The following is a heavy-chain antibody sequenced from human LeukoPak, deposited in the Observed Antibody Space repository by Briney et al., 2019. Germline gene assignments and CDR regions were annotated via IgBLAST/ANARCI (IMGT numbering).Heavy chain of an antibody. CDR1: GFTFSSYA. J-gene: IGHJ4*02. CDR3: ARVGPGGFDY. Sequence: GRSLRLSCAASGFTFSSYAMHWVRQAPGKGLEYVSAISSNGGSTYYANSVKGRFTISRDNSKNTLYLQMGSLRAEDMAVYYCARVGPGGFDYWGQGTLVTVSS. D-gene: IGHD1-26*01. CDR2: ISSNGGST. V-gene: IGHV3-64*01.